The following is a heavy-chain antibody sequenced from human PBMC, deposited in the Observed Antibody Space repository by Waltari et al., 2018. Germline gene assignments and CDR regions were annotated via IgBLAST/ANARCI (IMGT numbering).Heavy chain of an antibody. V-gene: IGHV3-74*01. D-gene: IGHD6-19*01. CDR2: INSDGSST. Sequence: EVQLVESGGGLVQPGGSLRLSCAASGFTFSSYWLHWVRQAPGKGLVWVSRINSDGSSTSYADSVKGRFTISRDNAKNTLYLQMNSLRAEDTAVYYCARGAYSSGWYVLDYWGQGTLVTVSS. J-gene: IGHJ4*02. CDR3: ARGAYSSGWYVLDY. CDR1: GFTFSSYW.